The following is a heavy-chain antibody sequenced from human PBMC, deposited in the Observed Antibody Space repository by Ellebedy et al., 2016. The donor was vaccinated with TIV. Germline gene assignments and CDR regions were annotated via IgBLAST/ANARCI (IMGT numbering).Heavy chain of an antibody. D-gene: IGHD1-26*01. CDR1: GGSISSYY. CDR3: ARDPLYSGSYFD. V-gene: IGHV4-59*01. CDR2: IYYSGST. Sequence: SETLSLTXTVSGGSISSYYWSWIRQPPGKGLEWIGYIYYSGSTNYNPSLKSRVTISVDTSKNQFSLKLSSVTAADTAVYYCARDPLYSGSYFDWGQGTLVTVSS. J-gene: IGHJ4*02.